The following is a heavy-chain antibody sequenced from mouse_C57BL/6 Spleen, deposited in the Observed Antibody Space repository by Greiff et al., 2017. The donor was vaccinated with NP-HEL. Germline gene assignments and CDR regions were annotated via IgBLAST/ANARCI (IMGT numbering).Heavy chain of an antibody. D-gene: IGHD4-1*01. CDR1: GYTFTSYW. V-gene: IGHV1-50*01. CDR3: ARKELTGDD. J-gene: IGHJ2*01. Sequence: QVQLQQPGAELVKPGASVKLSCKASGYTFTSYWMQWVKQRPGQGLEWIGEIDPSDSYTNYNQKFKGKATLTVDTSSSTAYMQLSGLTSEDSAVYYCARKELTGDDWGQGTTLTVSS. CDR2: IDPSDSYT.